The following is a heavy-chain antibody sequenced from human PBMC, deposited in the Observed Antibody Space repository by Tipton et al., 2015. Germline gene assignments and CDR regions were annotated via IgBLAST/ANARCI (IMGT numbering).Heavy chain of an antibody. D-gene: IGHD2-15*01. CDR1: GGSISSSNW. Sequence: TLSLTCAVSGGSISSSNWWSWVRQPPGKKLEWIGEIYHSGNTNYNPSLKGRLTMSIDTSKNQFSLNLSSVTAADTAGYYCARTGYCSGGSCYFDAFDIWGRGTMVTVSS. V-gene: IGHV4-4*02. J-gene: IGHJ3*02. CDR2: IYHSGNT. CDR3: ARTGYCSGGSCYFDAFDI.